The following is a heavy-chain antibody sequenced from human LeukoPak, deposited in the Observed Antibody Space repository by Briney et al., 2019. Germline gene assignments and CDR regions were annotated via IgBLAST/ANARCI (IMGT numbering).Heavy chain of an antibody. CDR2: ITASGGST. CDR3: AKVWGYCSGGSCYSLFDY. V-gene: IGHV3-23*01. Sequence: PGGSLRLSCAASGFTFSSYAMNWVRQAPGKGLEWVSLITASGGSTYYADSVKGRFTISRDNSKNTLYLQMNSLRAEDTAVYYCAKVWGYCSGGSCYSLFDYWGQGTLVTVSS. D-gene: IGHD2-15*01. CDR1: GFTFSSYA. J-gene: IGHJ4*02.